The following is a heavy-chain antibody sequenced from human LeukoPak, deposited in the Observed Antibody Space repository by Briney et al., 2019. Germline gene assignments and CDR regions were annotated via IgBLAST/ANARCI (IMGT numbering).Heavy chain of an antibody. CDR1: GYTFTGYY. CDR2: INPNSGGT. V-gene: IGHV1-2*02. Sequence: GASVKVSCKASGYTFTGYYMHRVRQAPGQGLEWMGWINPNSGGTNYAQKFQGRVTMTRDTSISTAYMELSRLRSDDTAVYYCARVYYDSSGLNYWGQGTLVTVSS. D-gene: IGHD3-22*01. CDR3: ARVYYDSSGLNY. J-gene: IGHJ4*02.